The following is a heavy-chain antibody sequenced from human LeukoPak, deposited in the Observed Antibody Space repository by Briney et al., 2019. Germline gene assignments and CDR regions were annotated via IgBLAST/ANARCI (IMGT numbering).Heavy chain of an antibody. V-gene: IGHV3-23*01. Sequence: PGGSLRLSCAACGFTLSSYAMNWVRQAPGKGLEWVAGMYDSGGTTSYTWYAGSVKGRFTISRDKFKNTLYLQMNSLRAEDTAVYYCAKRLSPTTVTARGRHYYYYGMDVWGQGTTVTVSS. J-gene: IGHJ6*02. CDR2: MYDSGGTTSYT. D-gene: IGHD4-17*01. CDR3: AKRLSPTTVTARGRHYYYYGMDV. CDR1: GFTLSSYA.